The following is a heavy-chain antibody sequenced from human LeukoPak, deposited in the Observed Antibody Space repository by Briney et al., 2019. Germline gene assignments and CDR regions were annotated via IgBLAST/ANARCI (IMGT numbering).Heavy chain of an antibody. Sequence: GGSLRLSCAASGFTFSSYWMNWVRQAPGKGLEWVANINQDGSEKYYVDSVKGRFTISGDNAKNSLYLQMNSLRAEDTAVYYCASLEGIIATAGTPGDYWGQGTLVTVSS. CDR2: INQDGSEK. V-gene: IGHV3-7*01. D-gene: IGHD6-13*01. CDR3: ASLEGIIATAGTPGDY. J-gene: IGHJ4*02. CDR1: GFTFSSYW.